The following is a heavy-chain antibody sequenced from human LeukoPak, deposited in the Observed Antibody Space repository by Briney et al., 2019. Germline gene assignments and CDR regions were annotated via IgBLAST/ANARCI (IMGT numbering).Heavy chain of an antibody. CDR2: ISSSSSYI. J-gene: IGHJ4*02. CDR1: GFTFSSYS. CDR3: ARASMRMTTAGLVDY. D-gene: IGHD6-13*01. Sequence: KSGGSLRLSCAASGFTFSSYSMNWVRQAPGKGLEWVSSISSSSSYIYYADSVKGRFTISRDNSKNSLYLQMNSLRAEDTAVYYCARASMRMTTAGLVDYWGRGTLVTVSS. V-gene: IGHV3-21*04.